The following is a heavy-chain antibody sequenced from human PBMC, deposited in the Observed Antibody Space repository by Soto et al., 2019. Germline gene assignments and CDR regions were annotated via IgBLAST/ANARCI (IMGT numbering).Heavy chain of an antibody. CDR1: DGSSSSGGYY. Sequence: SETLCLTCCVADGSSSSGGYYWSWIRQPPGKGLEWIGYMFYTGTTYYNPSLKSRITISMDTSKNQFSLRLTSVTAADTAEYHCARVVRFCSSPSCRGRNWFDPWGQGTRVTVSS. J-gene: IGHJ5*02. V-gene: IGHV4-30-4*01. D-gene: IGHD2-2*01. CDR3: ARVVRFCSSPSCRGRNWFDP. CDR2: MFYTGTT.